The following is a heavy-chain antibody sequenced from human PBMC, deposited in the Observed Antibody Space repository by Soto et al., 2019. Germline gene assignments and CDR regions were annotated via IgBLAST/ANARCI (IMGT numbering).Heavy chain of an antibody. CDR1: GFTFSSYA. J-gene: IGHJ4*02. CDR3: AKDLERDIAAAGVFDY. Sequence: GGSLRLSCAASGFTFSSYAMSWVRQAPGKGLEWVSAISGSGGSTYYADSVKGRFTISRDNSKNTLYLQMNSLRAEDTAVYYCAKDLERDIAAAGVFDYWGQGTLVTVSS. CDR2: ISGSGGST. V-gene: IGHV3-23*01. D-gene: IGHD6-13*01.